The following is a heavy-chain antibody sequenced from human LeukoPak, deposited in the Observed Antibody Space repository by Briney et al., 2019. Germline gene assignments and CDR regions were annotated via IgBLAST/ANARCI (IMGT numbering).Heavy chain of an antibody. CDR1: GFTFSDYY. J-gene: IGHJ6*03. CDR2: ISSSGSTI. V-gene: IGHV3-11*01. Sequence: GGSLRLSCAASGFTFSDYYMSWIRQAPGKGLEWVSYISSSGSTIYYADSVKGRFTISRDNAKNSLYLQMNSLRAEDTAVYYCARVEMYYYYYMDVWGKGTTVTFSS. CDR3: ARVEMYYYYYMDV.